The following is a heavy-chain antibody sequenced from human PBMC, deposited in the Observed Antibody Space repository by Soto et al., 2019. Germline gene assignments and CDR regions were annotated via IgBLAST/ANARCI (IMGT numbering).Heavy chain of an antibody. CDR3: AAGGGLPRYY. J-gene: IGHJ4*02. Sequence: TSETLSLTCAVSGVSIISGGYSWSWIRQPPGKGLEWIGYIYHSGSTYYNPSLKSRVTISVDRSKNQFSLKLSSVTAADTAVYYCAAGGGLPRYYWGQGTLVTVSS. CDR2: IYHSGST. D-gene: IGHD5-12*01. CDR1: GVSIISGGYS. V-gene: IGHV4-30-2*01.